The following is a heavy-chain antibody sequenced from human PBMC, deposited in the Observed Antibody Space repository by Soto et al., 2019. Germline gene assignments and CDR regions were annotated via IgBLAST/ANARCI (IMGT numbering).Heavy chain of an antibody. CDR1: GFTFSSYA. CDR2: ISYDGSNK. Sequence: GGSLRPSCAASGFTFSSYAMHWVRQAPGKGLEWVAVISYDGSNKYYADSVKGRFTISRDNSKNTLYLQMNSLRAEDTAVYYCARDHYGANWFDPWGQGALVTVSS. CDR3: ARDHYGANWFDP. D-gene: IGHD3-10*01. J-gene: IGHJ5*02. V-gene: IGHV3-30-3*01.